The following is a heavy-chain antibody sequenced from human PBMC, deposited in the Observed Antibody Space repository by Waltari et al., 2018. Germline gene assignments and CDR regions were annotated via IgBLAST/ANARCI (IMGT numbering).Heavy chain of an antibody. J-gene: IGHJ4*02. CDR2: IKQDGSGT. V-gene: IGHV3-7*03. CDR3: VRDAIYGRRSFDS. CDR1: GFTFNRYW. D-gene: IGHD2-15*01. Sequence: EVQLEESGGGLVQPGGSLRLSCAASGFTFNRYWMDWVRQAPGKGREWVAIIKQDGSGTHYVESVKGRFTISRDNAKNALYLQVNSLRVEDTAIYYCVRDAIYGRRSFDSWGQGTPVTVSS.